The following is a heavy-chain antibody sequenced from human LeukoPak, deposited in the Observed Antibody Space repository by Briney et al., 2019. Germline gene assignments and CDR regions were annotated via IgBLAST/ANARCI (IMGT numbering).Heavy chain of an antibody. Sequence: SETLSLTCTVSGGSISSGGYHWSWIRQHPGKGLEWIGYIYYSGSTYYNPSLKSRVTISVDTSKNQFSLKLSSVTAADTAVYYCARQTSITMVRGVSFDYWGQGTLVTVSS. V-gene: IGHV4-31*03. CDR3: ARQTSITMVRGVSFDY. D-gene: IGHD3-10*01. CDR2: IYYSGST. J-gene: IGHJ4*02. CDR1: GGSISSGGYH.